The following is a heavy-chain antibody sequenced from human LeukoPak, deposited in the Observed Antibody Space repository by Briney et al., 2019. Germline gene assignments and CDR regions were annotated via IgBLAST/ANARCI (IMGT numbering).Heavy chain of an antibody. Sequence: SETLSLTCTVSGYSISSGYYWGWILQPPGKGLEWIGSIYHSGSTYYNPSLKSRVTISVDTSKNQFSLKLSSVTAADTAVYYCARQRGSWLPLDYWGQGTLVTVSS. V-gene: IGHV4-38-2*02. CDR3: ARQRGSWLPLDY. CDR1: GYSISSGYY. D-gene: IGHD5-24*01. CDR2: IYHSGST. J-gene: IGHJ4*02.